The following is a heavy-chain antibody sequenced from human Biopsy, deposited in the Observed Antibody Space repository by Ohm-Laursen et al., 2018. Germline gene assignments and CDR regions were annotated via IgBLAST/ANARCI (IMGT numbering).Heavy chain of an antibody. V-gene: IGHV4-34*01. CDR2: ITQSGST. CDR3: ARVRVGAPSIDDFDA. CDR1: GGSFYGFF. J-gene: IGHJ4*02. Sequence: SDTLSLTWTVYGGSFYGFFWSWIRQPPGKGLEWIGDITQSGSTNYSPSLKSRGTISVDTAKKQFSLCLRSVTAADAAVYYCARVRVGAPSIDDFDAWGQGALVTVSS. D-gene: IGHD1-26*01.